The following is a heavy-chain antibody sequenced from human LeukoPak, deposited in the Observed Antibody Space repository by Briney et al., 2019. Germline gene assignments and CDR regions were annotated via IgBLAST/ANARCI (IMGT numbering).Heavy chain of an antibody. CDR3: ARVDTVMAYYFDL. CDR2: IYSGGTT. J-gene: IGHJ4*02. Sequence: GGSLRRSCAASGFTVSTNCMTWVRQAPGKGLEWVSTIYSGGTTYYADSVMGRFTISRHNSRNTLYLQMNSLRAEDTAVYYCARVDTVMAYYFDLWGQGTLVTVSS. D-gene: IGHD5-18*01. V-gene: IGHV3-53*04. CDR1: GFTVSTNC.